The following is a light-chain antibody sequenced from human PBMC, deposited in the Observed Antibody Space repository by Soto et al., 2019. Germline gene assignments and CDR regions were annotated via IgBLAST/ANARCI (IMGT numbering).Light chain of an antibody. V-gene: IGLV2-23*02. Sequence: QSALTQPASVSGSPGQSITISCTGTSSDVGSYNLVSWYQQHPGKAPKLMVYEVNKRPSGISHRFSGSKSGDTASLTISGLQAEDEADYHCCSYAGSTTWVFGVWPKLTVL. CDR1: SSDVGSYNL. CDR2: EVN. J-gene: IGLJ3*02. CDR3: CSYAGSTTWV.